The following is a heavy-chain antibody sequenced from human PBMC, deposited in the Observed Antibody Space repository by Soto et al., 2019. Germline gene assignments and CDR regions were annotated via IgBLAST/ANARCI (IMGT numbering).Heavy chain of an antibody. Sequence: SLRLSCAASGFTFSNYAMHWVRQAPGKGLEWVAVIWYDGNNKYYADSVEGRFTISRDNSKNTLYLQMNSLRAEDTAVYYCARRGDGYIWYFDYWGQGTLVTVSS. CDR3: ARRGDGYIWYFDY. CDR1: GFTFSNYA. D-gene: IGHD2-21*01. V-gene: IGHV3-33*01. CDR2: IWYDGNNK. J-gene: IGHJ4*02.